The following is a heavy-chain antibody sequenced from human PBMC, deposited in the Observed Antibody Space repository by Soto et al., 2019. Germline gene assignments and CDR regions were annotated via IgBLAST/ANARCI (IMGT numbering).Heavy chain of an antibody. CDR2: IFSSDEK. Sequence: QVTLKESGPVLVKPTETLTLTCTVSGFSLTNNKMGVSWIRQPPGKALEWLANIFSSDEKSYSTSLKIRVTISQDTSKSQVVLKVTNMDPVDTATYYCARISGGSPYYYAMDVWGQGTTVTVSS. CDR1: GFSLTNNKMG. V-gene: IGHV2-26*01. J-gene: IGHJ6*02. CDR3: ARISGGSPYYYAMDV. D-gene: IGHD3-10*01.